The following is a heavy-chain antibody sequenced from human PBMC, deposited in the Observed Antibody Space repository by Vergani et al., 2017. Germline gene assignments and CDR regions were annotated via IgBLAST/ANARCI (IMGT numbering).Heavy chain of an antibody. J-gene: IGHJ6*02. V-gene: IGHV4-38-2*01. D-gene: IGHD3-10*01. CDR2: IHHSGDT. CDR3: ARPRGAGGFFPSYFFYGIDV. Sequence: QVQLQESGPGLVKPSETLTLTCDVSDSSIMTNPYWGWFRQSPGKGLEWIGCIHHSGDTHYNSSLKSRVSISIVSSSKFFLSLTSVTAAATAIYYCARPRGAGGFFPSYFFYGIDVCDHATTVAVSS. CDR1: DSSIMTNPY.